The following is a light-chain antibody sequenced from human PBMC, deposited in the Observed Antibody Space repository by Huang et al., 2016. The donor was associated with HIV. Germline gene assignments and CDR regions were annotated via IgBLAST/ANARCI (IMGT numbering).Light chain of an antibody. CDR2: DAS. Sequence: AIQMTQSPSSLSASVGDRVTITCRASQGIRNDLAWYQQKQGKAPKLLIDDASSLQSGVPSRFSGSASGTEFTLSISSLQPEDFATYYCLQDYNFPLTFGPGTKVNIK. CDR3: LQDYNFPLT. J-gene: IGKJ3*01. V-gene: IGKV1-6*01. CDR1: QGIRND.